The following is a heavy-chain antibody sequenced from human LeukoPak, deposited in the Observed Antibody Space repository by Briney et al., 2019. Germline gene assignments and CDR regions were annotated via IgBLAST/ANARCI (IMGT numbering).Heavy chain of an antibody. CDR3: ARDREFGTPSWNFDY. D-gene: IGHD3-10*01. CDR2: IIPIFGTA. CDR1: GCTFSSYA. J-gene: IGHJ4*02. Sequence: SVKVSCKASGCTFSSYAISWVRQAPGQGLEWMGGIIPIFGTANYAQKFQGRVTITTDESTSTAYMELSSLRSEDTAVYYCARDREFGTPSWNFDYWGQGTLVTVSS. V-gene: IGHV1-69*05.